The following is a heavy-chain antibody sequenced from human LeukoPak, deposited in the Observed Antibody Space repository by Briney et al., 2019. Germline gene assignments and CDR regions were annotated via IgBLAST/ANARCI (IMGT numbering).Heavy chain of an antibody. V-gene: IGHV4-39*07. D-gene: IGHD2-15*01. CDR2: IYYSGSA. CDR1: GGSISSRSYY. Sequence: PSETLSLTCIVSGGSISSRSYYWGWVRQPPGKGLEWIGSIYYSGSAYYNPSLKSRVTMSVDTSRNQVSLKLSSVTAADTAVYYCARFTRSGATWGWGQGTMVTVSS. CDR3: ARFTRSGATWG. J-gene: IGHJ3*01.